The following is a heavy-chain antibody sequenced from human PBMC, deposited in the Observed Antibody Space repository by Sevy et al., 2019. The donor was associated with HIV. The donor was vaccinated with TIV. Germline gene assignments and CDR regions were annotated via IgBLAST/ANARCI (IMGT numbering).Heavy chain of an antibody. CDR3: ARDGDYYDSSGYGDY. J-gene: IGHJ4*02. CDR2: IKQDGSEK. CDR1: GFTFSSYW. Sequence: GGSLRLSCAASGFTFSSYWMSWVRQAPGKGLEWVANIKQDGSEKYYVDSVKGRFTISRDNAKNSRYLQMNSLRAEDTAVYYCARDGDYYDSSGYGDYWGQGTLVTVSS. V-gene: IGHV3-7*01. D-gene: IGHD3-22*01.